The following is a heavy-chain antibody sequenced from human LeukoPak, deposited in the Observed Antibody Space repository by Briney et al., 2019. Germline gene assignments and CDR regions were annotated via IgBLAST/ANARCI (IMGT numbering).Heavy chain of an antibody. CDR2: IYHSGKT. D-gene: IGHD6-13*01. Sequence: SETLSLTCTVSGDSISSGIYYWSWIRQHPGAGLEWIAYIYHSGKTYYNPSLKSRVTISVDTSKNQFSLKLSSVTAADTAVYYCARRAYSSSWGFDYWGQGTLVTVSS. J-gene: IGHJ4*02. V-gene: IGHV4-31*03. CDR3: ARRAYSSSWGFDY. CDR1: GDSISSGIYY.